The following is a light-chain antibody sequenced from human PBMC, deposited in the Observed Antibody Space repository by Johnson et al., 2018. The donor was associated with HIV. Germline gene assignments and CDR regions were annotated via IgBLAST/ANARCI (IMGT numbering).Light chain of an antibody. CDR3: GTWDSSLSAAPSV. J-gene: IGLJ1*01. CDR1: SSNIGNNY. CDR2: ENN. Sequence: QSVLTQPPSVSAAPGQKVTISCSGSSSNIGNNYVSWYQQLPGTAPKLLIYENNKRPSGIPDRFSGSKSGTSATLGITGLQTGDEADYYCGTWDSSLSAAPSVFGTGTKVADL. V-gene: IGLV1-51*02.